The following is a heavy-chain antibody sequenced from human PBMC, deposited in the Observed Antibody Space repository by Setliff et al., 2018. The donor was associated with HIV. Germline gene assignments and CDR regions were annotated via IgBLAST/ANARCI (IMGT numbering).Heavy chain of an antibody. CDR3: ARDRIWKGYYDY. V-gene: IGHV4-59*12. D-gene: IGHD3-3*01. J-gene: IGHJ4*02. Sequence: SETLSLTCSVSGGSLSNYYWNWIRQPPGGRLEWIGYISYSGTTNYNLSLKSRVSMSVDMSKNQFSLKLNSVTAADSAVYYCARDRIWKGYYDYWGQGTLVTVSS. CDR2: ISYSGTT. CDR1: GGSLSNYY.